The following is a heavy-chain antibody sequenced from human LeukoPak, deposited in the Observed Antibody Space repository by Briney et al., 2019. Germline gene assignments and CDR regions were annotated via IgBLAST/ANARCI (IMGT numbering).Heavy chain of an antibody. CDR3: AKDQTDFTYMDV. CDR1: GFTFSSFA. D-gene: IGHD2/OR15-2a*01. V-gene: IGHV3-23*01. CDR2: ISAGGGST. J-gene: IGHJ6*03. Sequence: GGSLRLSCVASGFTFSSFAMNWVRQAPGKGLEWVSGISAGGGSTYYADSVKGRFTISRDYSMNTLHLQMNSLRAEDTAVYYCAKDQTDFTYMDVWGKGTTVTVSS.